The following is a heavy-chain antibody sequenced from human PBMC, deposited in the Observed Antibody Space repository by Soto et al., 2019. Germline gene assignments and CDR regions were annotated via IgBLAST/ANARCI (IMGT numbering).Heavy chain of an antibody. CDR1: GGTFSRYA. D-gene: IGHD3-10*01. Sequence: QVQLVQSGAEVKKPGSSVKVSCKASGGTFSRYAISWVRQAPGQGLEWMGGIIPMFGTANYAQKFKGRVTITADESTSTANMELKGLRSEDTAIYYGARVLGSGSFNWFDPLGQGTLVTVSS. CDR2: IIPMFGTA. CDR3: ARVLGSGSFNWFDP. V-gene: IGHV1-69*01. J-gene: IGHJ5*02.